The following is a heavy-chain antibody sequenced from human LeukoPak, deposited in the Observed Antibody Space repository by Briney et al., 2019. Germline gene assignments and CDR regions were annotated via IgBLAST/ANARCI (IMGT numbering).Heavy chain of an antibody. D-gene: IGHD3-22*01. V-gene: IGHV4-61*02. Sequence: SQTLSLTCTVSGGSISSGSYYWSWIRQPAGKGLEWIGRIHTSGSTNHNPSLKSRVTISVDTSKNQFFLKLSSVTAADTAAYYCARLSYYYDSTWGQGTLVTVSS. CDR3: ARLSYYYDST. CDR2: IHTSGST. J-gene: IGHJ5*02. CDR1: GGSISSGSYY.